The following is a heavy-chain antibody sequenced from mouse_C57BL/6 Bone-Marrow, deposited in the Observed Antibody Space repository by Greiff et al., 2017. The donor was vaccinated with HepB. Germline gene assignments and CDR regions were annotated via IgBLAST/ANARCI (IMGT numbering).Heavy chain of an antibody. Sequence: VKLQESGPELVKPGASVKISCKASGYAFSSSWMNWVKQRPGKGLEWIGRIYPGDGDTNYNGKFKGKATLTADKSSSTAYMQLSSLTSEDSAIYFCAREGTRAWFAYWGQGTLVTVSA. J-gene: IGHJ3*01. CDR3: AREGTRAWFAY. CDR2: IYPGDGDT. D-gene: IGHD3-3*01. V-gene: IGHV1-82*01. CDR1: GYAFSSSW.